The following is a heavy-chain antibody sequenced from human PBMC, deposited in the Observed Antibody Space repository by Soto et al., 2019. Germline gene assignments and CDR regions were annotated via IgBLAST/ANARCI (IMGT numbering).Heavy chain of an antibody. CDR2: IYPGDSNI. D-gene: IGHD2-2*01. V-gene: IGHV5-51*01. Sequence: GESLKISCKGSGYTFTNSWIGWVRQMPGKGLEWMGIIYPGDSNIKYSPSFQGQVTISADMSTSTAYLQWSSLKASDTAMYYCARHAYCASNTCYHYYGLDVWGQGTTVTVSS. CDR1: GYTFTNSW. J-gene: IGHJ6*02. CDR3: ARHAYCASNTCYHYYGLDV.